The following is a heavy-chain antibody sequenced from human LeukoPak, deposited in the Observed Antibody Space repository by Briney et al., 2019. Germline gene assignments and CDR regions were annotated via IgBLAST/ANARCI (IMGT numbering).Heavy chain of an antibody. Sequence: GGSLRLSCAASGFTVSSNYMSWVRQAPGKGLEWVSVIYSGGSTYYADSVKGRFTISRDNSKNTLYLQMNSLRAEDTAVYYCARCIAAASAMDYWGQGTLVTVSS. CDR2: IYSGGST. CDR1: GFTVSSNY. D-gene: IGHD6-13*01. CDR3: ARCIAAASAMDY. J-gene: IGHJ4*02. V-gene: IGHV3-66*01.